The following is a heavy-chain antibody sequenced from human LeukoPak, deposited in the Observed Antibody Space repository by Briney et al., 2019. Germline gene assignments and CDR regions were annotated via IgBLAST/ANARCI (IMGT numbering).Heavy chain of an antibody. V-gene: IGHV3-33*01. J-gene: IGHJ4*02. Sequence: GRSLRLSCAASGFTFSSYGMHWARQAPGKGLEWEAVIWYDGSNKYYADSVKGRFTISRDNSKNTLYLQMNSLRAEDTAVYYCARDSLGGSYPVIDYWGQGTLVTVSS. CDR1: GFTFSSYG. D-gene: IGHD1-26*01. CDR2: IWYDGSNK. CDR3: ARDSLGGSYPVIDY.